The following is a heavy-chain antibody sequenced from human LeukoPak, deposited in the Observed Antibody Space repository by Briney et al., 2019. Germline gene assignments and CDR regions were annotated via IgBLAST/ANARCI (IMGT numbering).Heavy chain of an antibody. Sequence: PGGSLRLSCAASGFTFSSYSMNWVRQAPGKGLEWVSYISSSSTTIYFADSVKGRFTISRDNAKNSLYLQMNSLRDEDTAVYYCARRMGGELVAFAYWGQGTMVTVSS. V-gene: IGHV3-48*02. CDR2: ISSSSTTI. J-gene: IGHJ3*01. CDR1: GFTFSSYS. D-gene: IGHD1-7*01. CDR3: ARRMGGELVAFAY.